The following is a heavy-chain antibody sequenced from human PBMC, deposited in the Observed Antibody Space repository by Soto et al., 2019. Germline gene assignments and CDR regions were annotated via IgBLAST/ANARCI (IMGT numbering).Heavy chain of an antibody. Sequence: APVKVSCKASGYTFTSYGINWVRQATGQGLEWMGWMTAHNGNTGYAQKLQGRVTMTTDTSTSTAYMELRSLRSDDTAVYYCARDRLYCSSTSCDGAFDIWGQGTMVSVSS. D-gene: IGHD2-2*01. CDR3: ARDRLYCSSTSCDGAFDI. CDR1: GYTFTSYG. CDR2: MTAHNGNT. J-gene: IGHJ3*02. V-gene: IGHV1-18*01.